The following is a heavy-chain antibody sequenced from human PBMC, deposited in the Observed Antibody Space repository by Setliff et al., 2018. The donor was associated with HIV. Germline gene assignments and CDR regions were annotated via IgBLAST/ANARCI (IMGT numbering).Heavy chain of an antibody. J-gene: IGHJ6*04. CDR3: AKDGSGSYMVYYYYMDL. D-gene: IGHD3-10*01. CDR2: ISYDGSVK. Sequence: LRLSCADSGFRFSNQGMHWVRQAPGKGLEWVAVISYDGSVKYYADSVRGRFTISRDNSKNILYLQMNSLRVEDTAVYYCAKDGSGSYMVYYYYMDLWGKGTTVTVSS. CDR1: GFRFSNQG. V-gene: IGHV3-30*18.